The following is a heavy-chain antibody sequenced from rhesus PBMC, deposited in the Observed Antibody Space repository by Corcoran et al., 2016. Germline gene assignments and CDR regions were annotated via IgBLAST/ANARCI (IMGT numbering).Heavy chain of an antibody. CDR1: GGFITTNS. J-gene: IGHJ4*01. CDR2: IYGGSGST. Sequence: QVQLQESGPGLVKPSETLSLTCAVSGGFITTNSCSWIRQCPGTGLEWIGNIYGGSGSTSYNSSLKSRVTISTDTSKNQFSLKLTSVTAADTAVYYCARYSTVAVRYFDYWGQGVLVTVSS. CDR3: ARYSTVAVRYFDY. V-gene: IGHV4-147*01. D-gene: IGHD5-24*01.